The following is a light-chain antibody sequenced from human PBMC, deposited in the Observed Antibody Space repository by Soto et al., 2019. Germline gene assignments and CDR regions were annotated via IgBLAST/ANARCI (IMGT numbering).Light chain of an antibody. V-gene: IGKV1-9*01. Sequence: DIQLTQSPSFLSASVGDRVTITCRASQDISDYLAWYQQRPGKAPKLLIYAASTLQSGVPSRFSGSGSRTEFTLTISSLQPEDFATYSCQQLNRHPLTLGGGTKGDIK. CDR1: QDISDY. CDR2: AAS. J-gene: IGKJ4*01. CDR3: QQLNRHPLT.